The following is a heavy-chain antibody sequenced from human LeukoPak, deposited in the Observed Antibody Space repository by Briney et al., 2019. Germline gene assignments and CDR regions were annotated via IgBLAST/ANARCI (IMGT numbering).Heavy chain of an antibody. CDR2: IYYSGNT. V-gene: IGHV4-59*01. Sequence: PSETLSLTCTVSGDSISSYYWSWIRQPPGKGLEWIGCIYYSGNTNYNPSLKSRVTLSVDTSKNQFSLKLSSVTAADTAVYYCAREGTSGTHLNWFDPWGQGTLVTVSS. CDR3: AREGTSGTHLNWFDP. D-gene: IGHD1-1*01. CDR1: GDSISSYY. J-gene: IGHJ5*02.